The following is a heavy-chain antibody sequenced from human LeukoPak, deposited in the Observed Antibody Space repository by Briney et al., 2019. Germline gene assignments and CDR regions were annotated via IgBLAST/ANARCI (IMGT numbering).Heavy chain of an antibody. V-gene: IGHV5-51*01. D-gene: IGHD4-11*01. CDR1: GYSFTNYW. CDR3: ARAGTSNYRFFDS. J-gene: IGHJ4*02. CDR2: IYPSDSDI. Sequence: GESLKISCKASGYSFTNYWIGWVRQMPGKGLEWVGIIYPSDSDIRYSPSFQGQVTISADKSINTAYLQWSSLKASDTAIYYCARAGTSNYRFFDSWGQGTLVTVSS.